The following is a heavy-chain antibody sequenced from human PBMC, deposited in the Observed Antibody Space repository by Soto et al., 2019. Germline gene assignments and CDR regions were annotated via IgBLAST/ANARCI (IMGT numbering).Heavy chain of an antibody. CDR1: GFSLSTSGVG. CDR3: AQQRWLQPFDY. CDR2: IYWNDDK. J-gene: IGHJ4*02. V-gene: IGHV2-5*01. Sequence: SGPTLVNPTQTLTLTCTFSGFSLSTSGVGVGWIRQPPGKALEWLALIYWNDDKRYSPSLKSRLTITKDTSKNQVVLTMTNMDPVDTAIYYCAQQRWLQPFDYWGQGTLVTVSS. D-gene: IGHD5-12*01.